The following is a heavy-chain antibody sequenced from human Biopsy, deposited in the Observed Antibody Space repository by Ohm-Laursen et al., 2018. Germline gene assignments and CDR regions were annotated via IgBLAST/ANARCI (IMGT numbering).Heavy chain of an antibody. J-gene: IGHJ4*02. CDR3: ARHSLDDFWSGAHYYFDY. CDR2: VYYSGST. V-gene: IGHV4-39*01. Sequence: GTLSLTCSVSGGSISSRNHYWGWLRQPPGKGLEWIGHVYYSGSTFYNSSLESRVTVSVDTSKNQFHLRLTSMSASDTAVYYRARHSLDDFWSGAHYYFDYWGLGTLVTVSS. D-gene: IGHD3-3*01. CDR1: GGSISSRNHY.